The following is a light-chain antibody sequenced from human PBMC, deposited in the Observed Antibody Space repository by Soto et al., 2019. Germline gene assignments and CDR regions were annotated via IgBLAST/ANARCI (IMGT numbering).Light chain of an antibody. CDR2: DAS. CDR1: QSISKC. CDR3: QQYTLYSAT. J-gene: IGKJ1*01. V-gene: IGKV1-5*01. Sequence: DIHMTQSPSTLSASVGDRVIITCRASQSISKCLAWYQQKPGKAPNLLIYDASSLQSGVPARFSGSGSGTAFTPTISDMQPADFATHYCQQYTLYSATFGQGTKVDIK.